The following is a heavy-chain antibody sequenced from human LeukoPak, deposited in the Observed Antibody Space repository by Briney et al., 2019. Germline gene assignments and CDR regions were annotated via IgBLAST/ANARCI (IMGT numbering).Heavy chain of an antibody. CDR1: GFTFSSYS. Sequence: GGSLRLSCAASGFTFSSYSMNWVRQAPGKGLEWVSSISSSSSYIYYADSVKGRFTISRDNAKNSLYLQMNSLRAEDTAVYYCASIHTAPDAFDIWGQGTMVTVSS. D-gene: IGHD5-18*01. CDR3: ASIHTAPDAFDI. V-gene: IGHV3-21*01. J-gene: IGHJ3*02. CDR2: ISSSSSYI.